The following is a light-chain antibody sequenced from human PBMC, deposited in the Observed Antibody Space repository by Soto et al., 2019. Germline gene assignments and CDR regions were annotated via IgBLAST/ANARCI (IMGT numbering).Light chain of an antibody. V-gene: IGKV1-39*01. CDR1: QTIRKY. CDR2: GAS. CDR3: QQGYTTPRT. Sequence: DIQMTQSPSSLSASVGDRVTITCRASQTIRKYLHWYQQKPGKAPILLISGASTLQTGVPSRFSGSGAGSEFSLTISGLQPEDFATYCCQQGYTTPRTFGQGPKVQIK. J-gene: IGKJ1*01.